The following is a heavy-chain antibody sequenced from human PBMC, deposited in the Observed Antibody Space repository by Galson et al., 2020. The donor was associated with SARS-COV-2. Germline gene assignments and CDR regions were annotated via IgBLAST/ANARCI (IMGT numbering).Heavy chain of an antibody. Sequence: GGSLRLSCAASGLTFNKYTMNWVRHSPRNGPEWPSPMRSSGTQIFYAASVRGRFTISREDAKNSLYLQMNSLSAGDTAVYYCARAVGTAAFYFWYFDLWGRGTLFTVSS. V-gene: IGHV3-21*01. CDR3: ARAVGTAAFYFWYFDL. CDR1: GLTFNKYT. CDR2: MRSSGTQI. D-gene: IGHD6-13*01. J-gene: IGHJ2*01.